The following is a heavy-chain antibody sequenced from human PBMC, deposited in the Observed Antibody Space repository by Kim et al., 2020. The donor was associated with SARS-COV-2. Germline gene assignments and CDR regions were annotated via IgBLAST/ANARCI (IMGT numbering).Heavy chain of an antibody. D-gene: IGHD6-13*01. CDR1: GGDFSRYT. V-gene: IGHV1-69*06. CDR2: LLPMFEPA. J-gene: IGHJ4*02. CDR3: TRRGSSSWYDY. Sequence: SVKVSCKASGGDFSRYTVSWGGQAPGQGLRWRGGLLPMFEPANYAQKFQGRVTITADKSTSTVYMELSSLTPVDTAVYYCTRRGSSSWYDYWGQGTLVTVSS.